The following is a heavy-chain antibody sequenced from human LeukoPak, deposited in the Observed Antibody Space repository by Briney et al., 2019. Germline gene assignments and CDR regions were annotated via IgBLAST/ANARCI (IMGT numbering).Heavy chain of an antibody. CDR2: INHSGST. D-gene: IGHD2-21*02. V-gene: IGHV4-34*01. Sequence: SETLSLTCAAYGGSFSGNYWSWIRKPPGKGLEWIGEINHSGSTNSNPSLKSRVTISVDTSKTQFSLKLSSVTAADTAVYYCARGRAYCGGDCYSEVWEMYYFDYWGQGTLVTVSS. J-gene: IGHJ4*02. CDR1: GGSFSGNY. CDR3: ARGRAYCGGDCYSEVWEMYYFDY.